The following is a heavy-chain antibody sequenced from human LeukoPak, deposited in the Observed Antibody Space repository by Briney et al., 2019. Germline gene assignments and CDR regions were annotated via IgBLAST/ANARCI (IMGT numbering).Heavy chain of an antibody. J-gene: IGHJ4*02. CDR3: ARHGDCSGGSCTMYFDY. V-gene: IGHV5-51*01. CDR2: IYPGDSDT. D-gene: IGHD2-15*01. CDR1: GYSFTSYW. Sequence: GESLKISCKGSGYSFTSYWIGWVRQMPGKGLEWMGIIYPGDSDTRYTPSFPGQLTISAAKSISTAYLQWSSVKASDTAMYYCARHGDCSGGSCTMYFDYWGQGALVTVSS.